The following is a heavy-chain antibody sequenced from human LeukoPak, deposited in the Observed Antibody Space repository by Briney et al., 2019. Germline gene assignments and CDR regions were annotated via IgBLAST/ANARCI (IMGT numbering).Heavy chain of an antibody. D-gene: IGHD2-2*02. CDR3: ARESSIVVVPAAIPRAFDI. J-gene: IGHJ3*02. Sequence: SQTLSLTCTVSGGSISSGSYYWSWLLHPAGKGLEWFCRIYTSGSTNYNPSLKSRVTTSVDTSKNQFYLKLSSVTAADTAVYYCARESSIVVVPAAIPRAFDIWGQGTMVTVSS. V-gene: IGHV4-61*02. CDR1: GGSISSGSYY. CDR2: IYTSGST.